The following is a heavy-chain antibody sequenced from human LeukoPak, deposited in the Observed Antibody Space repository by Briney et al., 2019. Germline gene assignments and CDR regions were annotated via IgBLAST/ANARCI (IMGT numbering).Heavy chain of an antibody. V-gene: IGHV3-7*04. D-gene: IGHD1-26*01. Sequence: GGSLRLSCAASGFTFSMYFMRWVRQAPGKGLEWVASINEDGSQTYYVDSVKGRFTISRDNAKNSLYLQMNSPRAEDTAVYYCARDFLGFSDSWGQGTLVTVSS. J-gene: IGHJ4*02. CDR3: ARDFLGFSDS. CDR2: INEDGSQT. CDR1: GFTFSMYF.